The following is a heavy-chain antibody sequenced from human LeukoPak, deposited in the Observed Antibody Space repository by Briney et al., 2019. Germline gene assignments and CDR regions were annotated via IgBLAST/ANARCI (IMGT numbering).Heavy chain of an antibody. V-gene: IGHV4-34*01. CDR3: ARALSIAAGYGRFDP. CDR2: INHSGST. D-gene: IGHD6-6*01. CDR1: GGSFSGYY. Sequence: SETLSLTCAVYGGSFSGYYWSWIRQPPGKGLEWIGEINHSGSTNYNPSLKSRVTISVDTSKNQFSLKLSSVTAADTAVYYCARALSIAAGYGRFDPWGQGTLVTVSS. J-gene: IGHJ5*02.